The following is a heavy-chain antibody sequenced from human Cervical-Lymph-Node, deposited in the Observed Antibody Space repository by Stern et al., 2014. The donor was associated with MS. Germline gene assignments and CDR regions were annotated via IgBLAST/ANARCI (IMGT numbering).Heavy chain of an antibody. Sequence: QVQLGQSGAEVKKPGSSVKVSCKASGGTFSSYAISWVRQAPGQGLEWMGGIIPIFGTANYAQKFQGRVMITADESTSTAYMELSSLRSEDTAVYYCASVAAAGTPPDYWGQGTLVTVSS. J-gene: IGHJ4*02. CDR3: ASVAAAGTPPDY. CDR1: GGTFSSYA. D-gene: IGHD6-13*01. CDR2: IIPIFGTA. V-gene: IGHV1-69*01.